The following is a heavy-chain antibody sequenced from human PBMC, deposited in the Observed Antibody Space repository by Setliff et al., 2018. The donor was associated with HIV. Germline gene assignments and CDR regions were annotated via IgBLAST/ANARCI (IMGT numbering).Heavy chain of an antibody. CDR2: LFHTGSS. CDR1: GDSLAGSPYS. D-gene: IGHD3-22*01. CDR3: ARLGDNSDWRSNYFFYYMDV. J-gene: IGHJ6*03. Sequence: SETLSLTCTVSGDSLAGSPYSWGWVRQPPGQGLEWLGNLFHTGSSYFNPSLKSRLTMSVDTSKNQSSLSLISMTAADSAVYYCARLGDNSDWRSNYFFYYMDVWGKGTTVTVSS. V-gene: IGHV4-39*01.